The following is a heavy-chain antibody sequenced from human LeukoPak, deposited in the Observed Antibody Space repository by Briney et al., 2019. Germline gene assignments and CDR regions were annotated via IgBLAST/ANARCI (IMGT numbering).Heavy chain of an antibody. D-gene: IGHD2-2*01. CDR2: IYYSGST. CDR1: GGSISGYY. CDR3: AREVVVVPAATSYFDY. J-gene: IGHJ4*02. Sequence: PSETLSLTCTVSGGSISGYYWSWIRQPPGKGLEWIGYIYYSGSTNYNPSLKSRVTISVDTSKNQFSLKLSSVTAADTAVYYCAREVVVVPAATSYFDYWGQGTLVTVSS. V-gene: IGHV4-59*01.